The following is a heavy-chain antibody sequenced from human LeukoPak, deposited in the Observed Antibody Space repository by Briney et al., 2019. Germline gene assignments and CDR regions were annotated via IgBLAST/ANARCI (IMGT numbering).Heavy chain of an antibody. Sequence: GESLKISCKGSGYTFPNYWIGWVRQMPGKGLEWMGIIYPSDSNTRYSPSFQGQVTISADKSISTAYLQRSSLKASDTAMYYCARFAYGSDYFPGHYWGQGTLVTVSS. CDR1: GYTFPNYW. D-gene: IGHD3-22*01. J-gene: IGHJ4*02. CDR2: IYPSDSNT. CDR3: ARFAYGSDYFPGHY. V-gene: IGHV5-51*01.